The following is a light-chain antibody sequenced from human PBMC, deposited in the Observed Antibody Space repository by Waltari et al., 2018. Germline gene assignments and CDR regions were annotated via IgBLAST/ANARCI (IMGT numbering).Light chain of an antibody. J-gene: IGLJ1*01. V-gene: IGLV2-23*02. CDR1: SSAGGDYHV. CDR2: EFS. Sequence: QPALTQPASVSGSPGPSLTLSCTGTSSAGGDYHVVSWYQQYPGKATKFIIYEFSEGPSGVSNRFSGSKSGNTASLTISGLQAEDEADYYCCSYAGGTTYVFGTGTKVTVL. CDR3: CSYAGGTTYV.